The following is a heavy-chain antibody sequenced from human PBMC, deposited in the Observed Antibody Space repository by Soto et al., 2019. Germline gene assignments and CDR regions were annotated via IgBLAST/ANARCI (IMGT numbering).Heavy chain of an antibody. V-gene: IGHV3-11*06. Sequence: QVQLVESGGGLVKPGGSLRLSCAASGFTFSDYYMSWIRQAPGKGLEWVSYISGSSSYTNYADSVKGRFTISRDNAKNSLYLQMNSLRAEDTAVYYCARDLNYYGSGSYYDYWGQGTLVTVSS. D-gene: IGHD3-10*01. CDR3: ARDLNYYGSGSYYDY. J-gene: IGHJ4*02. CDR1: GFTFSDYY. CDR2: ISGSSSYT.